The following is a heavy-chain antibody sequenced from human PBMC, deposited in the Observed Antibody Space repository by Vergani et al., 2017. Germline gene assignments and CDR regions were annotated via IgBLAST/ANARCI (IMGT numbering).Heavy chain of an antibody. V-gene: IGHV1-2*02. CDR2: INPNSGGT. CDR1: GFTFSTYA. CDR3: ARDRXYYDSSGYWDYFDY. Sequence: VQLLESGGSLKQPGGSVRLSCAASGFTFSTYAMHWVRQAPGQGLEWMGWINPNSGGTNYAQKFQGRVTMTRDTSISTAYMELSRLRSDDTAVYYCARDRXYYDSSGYWDYFDYWGQGTLVTVSS. D-gene: IGHD3-22*01. J-gene: IGHJ4*02.